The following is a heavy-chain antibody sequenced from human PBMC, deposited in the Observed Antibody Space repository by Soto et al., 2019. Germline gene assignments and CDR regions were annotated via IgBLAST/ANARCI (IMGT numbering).Heavy chain of an antibody. J-gene: IGHJ5*01. CDR2: IYKSTTT. Sequence: ASETLSLTCSVSGDPISTVDYFWAWIRQPPGQALEYIGYIYKSTTTYYNPSFESRVAISLDTSKSQFSLTVTSVTAADTAVYFCARGRYCLTGRCFPNWSDSWGQGTLVTVS. D-gene: IGHD2-15*01. V-gene: IGHV4-30-4*01. CDR3: ARGRYCLTGRCFPNWSDS. CDR1: GDPISTVDYF.